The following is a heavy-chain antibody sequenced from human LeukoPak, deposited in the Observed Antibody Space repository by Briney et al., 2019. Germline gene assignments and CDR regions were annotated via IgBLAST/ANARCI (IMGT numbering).Heavy chain of an antibody. V-gene: IGHV3-48*01. J-gene: IGHJ5*02. CDR3: SRARGTTTVTTGDNWFGP. D-gene: IGHD4-17*01. CDR2: ISSSSSTI. CDR1: GFTFSSYS. Sequence: PGGSLRLSCAASGFTFSSYSMNWVRQAPGKGLEWVSYISSSSSTIYYADSVKGRFTISRDNAKNSLYLQMNSLRAEDTAVYYCSRARGTTTVTTGDNWFGPWGQGTLVTVSS.